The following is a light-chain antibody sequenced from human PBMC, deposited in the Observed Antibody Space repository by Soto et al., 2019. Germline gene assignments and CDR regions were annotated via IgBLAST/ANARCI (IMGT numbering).Light chain of an antibody. CDR2: AAS. CDR3: QQYYSFPPA. Sequence: IWVAPRPFILSPFTRDKDTISCRMSQGISSYLAWYQQKPGKAPELLIYAASTLQSGVPSRFSGSGSGTDFTLTISCLQSEDFATYYCQQYYSFPPAFGQGTKVDIK. V-gene: IGKV1D-8*01. J-gene: IGKJ1*01. CDR1: QGISSY.